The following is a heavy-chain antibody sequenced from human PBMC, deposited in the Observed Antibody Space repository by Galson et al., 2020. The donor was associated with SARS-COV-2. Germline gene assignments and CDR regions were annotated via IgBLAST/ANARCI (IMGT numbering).Heavy chain of an antibody. CDR1: GFTFSSYS. Sequence: GGSLRLSCAASGFTFSSYSMNWVRQAPGKGLEWVSSISSSSSYIYYADSVKGRFTISRDNAKNSLYLQMNSLRAEDTAVYYCASTTPTIFGVYWYFDLWGRGTLVTVSS. J-gene: IGHJ2*01. CDR2: ISSSSSYI. CDR3: ASTTPTIFGVYWYFDL. V-gene: IGHV3-21*01. D-gene: IGHD3-3*01.